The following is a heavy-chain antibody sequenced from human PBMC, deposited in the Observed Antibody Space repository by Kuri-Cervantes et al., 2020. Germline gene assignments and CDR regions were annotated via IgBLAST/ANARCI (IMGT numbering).Heavy chain of an antibody. Sequence: GESLKISCAASGFTFSSYAMHWVRQAPGKGLEWVAVISYDGSNKYYADSVKGRFTISRDNSKNTLYLQMNSLRAEDTAVYYCARQTWRITTPNWFDPWGLGTLVTVSS. D-gene: IGHD3-10*01. V-gene: IGHV3-30-3*01. CDR2: ISYDGSNK. CDR1: GFTFSSYA. J-gene: IGHJ5*02. CDR3: ARQTWRITTPNWFDP.